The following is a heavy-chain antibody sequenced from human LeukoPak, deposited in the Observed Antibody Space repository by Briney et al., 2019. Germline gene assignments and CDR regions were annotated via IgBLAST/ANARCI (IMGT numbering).Heavy chain of an antibody. CDR3: ARGRLYQGAFFDY. D-gene: IGHD2-2*01. Sequence: MPPETLSLTCTVSGGSISSSSYYWSWIRQPPGKGLEWIGEINHSGSTNYNPSLKSRVTISVDTSKNQFSLKLSSVTAADTAVYYCARGRLYQGAFFDYWGQGTLVTVSS. CDR2: INHSGST. J-gene: IGHJ4*02. CDR1: GGSISSSSYY. V-gene: IGHV4-39*07.